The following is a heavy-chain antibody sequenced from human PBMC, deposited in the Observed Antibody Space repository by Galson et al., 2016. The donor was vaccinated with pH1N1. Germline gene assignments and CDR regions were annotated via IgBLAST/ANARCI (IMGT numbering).Heavy chain of an antibody. CDR3: ARDGIAAAGIRRDQYYFDY. J-gene: IGHJ4*02. D-gene: IGHD6-13*01. V-gene: IGHV6-1*01. CDR2: TYYRSKWYN. CDR1: GDSVSSNSAA. Sequence: CAISGDSVSSNSAAWNWIRQSPSRGLEWLGRTYYRSKWYNDYAVSVKSRITINPDTSKNQFSLQLNSVTPEDTAVYYCARDGIAAAGIRRDQYYFDYWGQGTLVPVS.